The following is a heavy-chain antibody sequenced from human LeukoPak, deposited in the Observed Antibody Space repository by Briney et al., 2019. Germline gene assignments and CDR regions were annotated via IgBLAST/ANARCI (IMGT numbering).Heavy chain of an antibody. D-gene: IGHD2-15*01. J-gene: IGHJ4*02. CDR3: ARETRSGGTLLDY. CDR2: INPNSGGT. Sequence: GASVKVSCKASGYTFTGYYMHWVRQAPGQGLDWVGWINPNSGGTNYAQKFQGRVTMTRDTSISTAYMELSRLRSDDTAVYYCARETRSGGTLLDYWGQGTLVTVSS. CDR1: GYTFTGYY. V-gene: IGHV1-2*02.